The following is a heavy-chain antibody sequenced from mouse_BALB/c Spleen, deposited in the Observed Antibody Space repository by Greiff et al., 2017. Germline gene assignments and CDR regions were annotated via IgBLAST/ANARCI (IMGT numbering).Heavy chain of an antibody. CDR3: ARSRIGYFDV. V-gene: IGHV5-17*02. Sequence: EVKLVESGGGLVQPGGSRKLSCAASGFTFSSFGMHWVRQAPEKGLEWVAYISSGSSTIYYADTVKGRFTISRDNPKNTLFLQMTSLRSEDTAMYYCARSRIGYFDVWGAGTTVTVSS. CDR1: GFTFSSFG. J-gene: IGHJ1*01. CDR2: ISSGSSTI.